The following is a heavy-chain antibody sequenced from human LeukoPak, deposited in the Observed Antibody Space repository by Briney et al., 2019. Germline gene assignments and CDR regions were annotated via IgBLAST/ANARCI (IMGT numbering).Heavy chain of an antibody. Sequence: GGSLRLSCAASGFTFSSYGMHWVRQAPGKGLEWVTVISYDGSNKYFADSVKGRFTISRDNSKNTLSLQMNSLRAEDTAVYYCAKDMTQFWSGPDYWGQGTLVTVSS. CDR1: GFTFSSYG. CDR3: AKDMTQFWSGPDY. CDR2: ISYDGSNK. D-gene: IGHD3-3*01. V-gene: IGHV3-30*18. J-gene: IGHJ4*02.